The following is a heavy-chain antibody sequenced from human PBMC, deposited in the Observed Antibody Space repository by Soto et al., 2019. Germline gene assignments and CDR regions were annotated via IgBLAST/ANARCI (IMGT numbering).Heavy chain of an antibody. Sequence: GGSLRLSCAASGFTFSSYAMHWVRQAPGKGLEWVAVISYDGSNKYYADSVKGRFTISRDNSKNTLYLQMNSLRAEDTAVYYCARDPEYYYESSGYFDYWGQGTLVTVSS. CDR1: GFTFSSYA. J-gene: IGHJ4*02. CDR3: ARDPEYYYESSGYFDY. D-gene: IGHD3-22*01. V-gene: IGHV3-30*04. CDR2: ISYDGSNK.